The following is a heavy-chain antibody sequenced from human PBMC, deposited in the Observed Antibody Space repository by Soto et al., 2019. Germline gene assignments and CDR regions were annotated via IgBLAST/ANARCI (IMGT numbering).Heavy chain of an antibody. Sequence: GGSLRLSCAASGFTFSSYAMSWVRQAPGKGLEWVSAISGSGGSTYYADSVKGRFTISRDNSKNTLYLQMNSLRAEDTAVYYCAKVLKEEWELPPTWFDYWGQGTLVTVSS. J-gene: IGHJ4*02. CDR2: ISGSGGST. D-gene: IGHD1-26*01. CDR3: AKVLKEEWELPPTWFDY. CDR1: GFTFSSYA. V-gene: IGHV3-23*01.